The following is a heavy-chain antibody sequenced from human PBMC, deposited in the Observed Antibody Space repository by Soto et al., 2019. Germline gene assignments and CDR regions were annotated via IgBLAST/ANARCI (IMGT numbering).Heavy chain of an antibody. V-gene: IGHV4-4*07. CDR2: IYPTGST. CDR3: AREGASGFGMDV. Sequence: SETLSLTCNVSGGSIRSYYWSWVRQPAGKALEWIGRIYPTGSTNYNPSLRSRVIMLVDTPKNQFSLTVTSVTAADTAVYYCAREGASGFGMDVWGQGTTVTVSS. J-gene: IGHJ6*02. D-gene: IGHD1-26*01. CDR1: GGSIRSYY.